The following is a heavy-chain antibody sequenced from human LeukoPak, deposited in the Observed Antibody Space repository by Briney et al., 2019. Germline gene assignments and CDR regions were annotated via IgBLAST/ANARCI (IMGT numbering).Heavy chain of an antibody. CDR2: IIPIFGTA. CDR3: ARDISGSYFIDAFDI. D-gene: IGHD1-26*01. Sequence: ASVKVSCKASGGTFSSYAISWVRQAPGQGLEWMGGIIPIFGTANYAQKFQGRVTITTDESTSTAYMELSSLRSEDTAVYYCARDISGSYFIDAFDIWGQGTMVTVSS. J-gene: IGHJ3*02. CDR1: GGTFSSYA. V-gene: IGHV1-69*05.